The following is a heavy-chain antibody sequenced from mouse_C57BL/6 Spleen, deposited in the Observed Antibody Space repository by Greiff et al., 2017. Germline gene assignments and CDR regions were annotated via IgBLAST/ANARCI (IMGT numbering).Heavy chain of an antibody. V-gene: IGHV5-6*02. Sequence: DVMLVESGGDLVKPGGSLKLSCAASGFTFSSYGMSWVRQTPDKRLACVATISSGGSYTYYPDSVKGRFTISRDNAKNTLYLQMSSLKSEDTAMYYCARQTTVVAKYYFDYWGQGTTLTVSS. D-gene: IGHD1-1*01. CDR2: ISSGGSYT. CDR3: ARQTTVVAKYYFDY. CDR1: GFTFSSYG. J-gene: IGHJ2*01.